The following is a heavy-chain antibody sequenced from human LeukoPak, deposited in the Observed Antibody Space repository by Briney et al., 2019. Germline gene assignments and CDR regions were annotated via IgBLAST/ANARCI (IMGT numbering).Heavy chain of an antibody. CDR2: INPKSGDT. CDR1: GYTFTNYH. J-gene: IGHJ4*02. V-gene: IGHV1-2*02. Sequence: ASVKVSCKTSGYTFTNYHIQWVRQAPGQGLKWMGGINPKSGDTKFAEGFQGRVSLTRDTSIDTAYLDVTGLTSDDTAVYFCARGVYYGSGSYVFEYWGQGT. CDR3: ARGVYYGSGSYVFEY. D-gene: IGHD3-10*01.